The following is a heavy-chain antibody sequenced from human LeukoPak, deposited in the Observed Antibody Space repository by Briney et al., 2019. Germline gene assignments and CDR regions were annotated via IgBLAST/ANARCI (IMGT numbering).Heavy chain of an antibody. CDR1: GGSFSGHY. V-gene: IGHV4-34*01. J-gene: IGHJ6*02. Sequence: PSETLSLTCAVYGGSFSGHYWSWIRQPLGRGLEWIGEINHSGSINCNPSLKSRVTISVDTSKNQFSLKLTSVTAADTAVYYCATGSYISGTKYGMDVWGQGTTVTVSS. D-gene: IGHD3-10*01. CDR3: ATGSYISGTKYGMDV. CDR2: INHSGSI.